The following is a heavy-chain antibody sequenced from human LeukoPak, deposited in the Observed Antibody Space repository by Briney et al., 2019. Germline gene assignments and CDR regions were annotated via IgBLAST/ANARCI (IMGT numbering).Heavy chain of an antibody. CDR3: AKDSYPGIAVAGVMYYFDY. Sequence: GSLRLSCAASGFTFSSDAMSWVRQAPGKGLEWVSAISGSGSRTYYAASVKGRFTISRDNSKNTLYLQMNSLRAEDTAVYYCAKDSYPGIAVAGVMYYFDYWGQGTLVTVSS. J-gene: IGHJ4*02. CDR2: ISGSGSRT. CDR1: GFTFSSDA. V-gene: IGHV3-23*01. D-gene: IGHD6-19*01.